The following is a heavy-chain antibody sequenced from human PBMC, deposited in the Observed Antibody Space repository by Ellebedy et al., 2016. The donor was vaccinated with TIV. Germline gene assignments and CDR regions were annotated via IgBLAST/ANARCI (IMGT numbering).Heavy chain of an antibody. D-gene: IGHD2-21*01. CDR3: VRFGAEFAEDY. CDR1: GFTFRSYG. J-gene: IGHJ4*02. CDR2: IWSDGNNE. V-gene: IGHV3-33*08. Sequence: PGGSLRLSCVVSGFTFRSYGMHWVRQAPGKGLEWLAIIWSDGNNEYYADSVKGRFTISRDNSRNTLYLQMHNLTAEDTALYYCVRFGAEFAEDYWGQGTLVTVSS.